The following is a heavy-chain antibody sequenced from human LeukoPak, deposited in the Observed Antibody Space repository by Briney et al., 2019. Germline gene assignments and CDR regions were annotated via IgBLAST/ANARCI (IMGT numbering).Heavy chain of an antibody. V-gene: IGHV5-51*01. D-gene: IGHD3-10*01. J-gene: IGHJ6*02. CDR3: ARSHPGTMLRGYGMDA. CDR2: IYPGDSDT. CDR1: GYSFATYW. Sequence: GESLKISCKGSGYSFATYWIGWVRQMPGKGLELMGVIYPGDSDTRYSPSFQGQVTISADKSISTAYLQWSSLKDSDTAIYYCARSHPGTMLRGYGMDAWGRGTTVTVSS.